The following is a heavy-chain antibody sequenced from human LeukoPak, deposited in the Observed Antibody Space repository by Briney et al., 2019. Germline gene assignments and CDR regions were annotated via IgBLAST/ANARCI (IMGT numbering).Heavy chain of an antibody. CDR2: INSDGSWT. V-gene: IGHV3-74*01. Sequence: GGSLRLSCVASGNYWMHWVRQAPGKGLVWVSHINSDGSWTSYADSVKGRFTISKDNAKNTVYLQMNNLRAEDTAVYYCVSFYETYWGRGTLVTVSS. CDR3: VSFYETY. D-gene: IGHD2/OR15-2a*01. J-gene: IGHJ4*02. CDR1: GNYW.